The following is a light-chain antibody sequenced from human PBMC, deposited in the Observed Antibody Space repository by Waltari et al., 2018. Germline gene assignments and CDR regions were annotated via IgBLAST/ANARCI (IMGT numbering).Light chain of an antibody. CDR3: CSYTRSGSLV. CDR1: SRDVGGYNF. V-gene: IGLV2-14*03. J-gene: IGLJ2*01. Sequence: QSALTQPASVSGSPGQSISISCTGTSRDVGGYNFVSWYQRLPGKAPKLMSYDGGNRPSGVSNRFSGSKSGNTAALIISGLQADDEADYYCCSYTRSGSLVFGGGTKLTVL. CDR2: DGG.